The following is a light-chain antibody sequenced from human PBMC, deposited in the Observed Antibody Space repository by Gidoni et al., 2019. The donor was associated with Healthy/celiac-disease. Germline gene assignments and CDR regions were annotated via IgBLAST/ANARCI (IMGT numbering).Light chain of an antibody. CDR3: MQALQTPYT. Sequence: DIVMTQSPLSLPVTPGEPASISCRSSQILLHSTGYNYLDCHLQKPGQSPLLLIYLGSNRASGVPDRFSGSGSGTVFPLKISRVEAEDVGDYYCMQALQTPYTFGQGTKLEIK. V-gene: IGKV2-28*01. CDR1: QILLHSTGYNY. CDR2: LGS. J-gene: IGKJ2*01.